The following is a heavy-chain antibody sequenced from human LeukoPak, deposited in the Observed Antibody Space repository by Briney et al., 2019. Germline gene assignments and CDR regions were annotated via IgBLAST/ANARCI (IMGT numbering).Heavy chain of an antibody. CDR3: ARDHRSGSGSGTQANDY. Sequence: PGGSLRLSCAASGFTFSYYSMNWVRQAPGKGLEWVSYISSSSKTIYYADSVKGRFTISRDNAKKSLDLQMSSLRDEDTAVYYCARDHRSGSGSGTQANDYWGQGTLVTVSS. CDR2: ISSSSKTI. J-gene: IGHJ4*02. CDR1: GFTFSYYS. V-gene: IGHV3-48*02. D-gene: IGHD3-10*01.